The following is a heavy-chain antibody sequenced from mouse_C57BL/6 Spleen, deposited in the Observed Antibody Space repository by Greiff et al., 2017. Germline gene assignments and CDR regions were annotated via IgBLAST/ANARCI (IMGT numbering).Heavy chain of an antibody. Sequence: QVQLQQSGAELVKPGASVKMSCKASGYTFTSYCITWVKQRSRQGIEWIGDFYPGSGSTNYNEKFKNKATLTVDTSSSTVYMQLNSLTSEDSAVYYCAKRQPSSCDYGDRGTAPTVT. CDR3: AKRQPSSCDYGD. V-gene: IGHV1-55*01. D-gene: IGHD2-13*01. CDR1: GYTFTSYC. J-gene: IGHJ1*03. CDR2: FYPGSGST.